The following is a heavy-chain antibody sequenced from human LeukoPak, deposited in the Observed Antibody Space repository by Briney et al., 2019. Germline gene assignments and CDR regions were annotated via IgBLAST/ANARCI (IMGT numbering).Heavy chain of an antibody. V-gene: IGHV4-4*07. CDR1: GDSMSSYY. CDR2: IHTSWTT. J-gene: IGHJ5*02. CDR3: ARGDYYDGGGRNWFDP. D-gene: IGHD3-16*01. Sequence: SETLSLTCTVSGDSMSSYYWNFIRQPAGKGLEWIGRIHTSWTTYYNTSLKSRITMSVDTSRNQFSLRLTSVTAADTAVYYCARGDYYDGGGRNWFDPWGEGTLVTVSS.